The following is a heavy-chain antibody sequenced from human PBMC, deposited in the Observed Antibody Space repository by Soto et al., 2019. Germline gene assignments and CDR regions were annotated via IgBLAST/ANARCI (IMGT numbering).Heavy chain of an antibody. CDR2: VYTSGST. D-gene: IGHD1-26*01. Sequence: SETLSLTCSISDDSIGPYYWTWIRQTPRKELQWIGYVYTSGSTKYNSSLKSRVTISLDASNSQFSLTMSSVTAADTAIYYCARDDREHTKSPAPDHWGQGTLVTVSS. V-gene: IGHV4-4*08. CDR3: ARDDREHTKSPAPDH. J-gene: IGHJ4*02. CDR1: DDSIGPYY.